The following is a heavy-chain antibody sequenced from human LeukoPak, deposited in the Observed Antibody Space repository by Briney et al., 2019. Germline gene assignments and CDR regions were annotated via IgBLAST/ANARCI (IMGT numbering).Heavy chain of an antibody. CDR1: GFTFSTYA. J-gene: IGHJ4*02. V-gene: IGHV3-21*01. CDR3: ARVGDILTGYPIDY. CDR2: ISGGSTYI. Sequence: GGSLRLSCAASGFTFSTYAMNWVRQAPGKGLEWVSSISGGSTYIYYADSVKGQFTISRDNAKNSLYLQMNSLRAEDTAVYYCARVGDILTGYPIDYWGQGTLVTVSS. D-gene: IGHD3-9*01.